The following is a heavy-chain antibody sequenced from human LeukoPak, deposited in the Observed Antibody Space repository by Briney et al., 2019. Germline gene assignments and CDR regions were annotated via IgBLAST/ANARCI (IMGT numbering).Heavy chain of an antibody. V-gene: IGHV4-39*07. J-gene: IGHJ4*02. CDR3: ARLQRITFGGVIVR. CDR2: VSYSGSP. D-gene: IGHD3-16*02. CDR1: GASINIYTYY. Sequence: SETLSLTCTVSGASINIYTYYWGWIRQPPGKGLEWIGSVSYSGSPYYNPSLTSRATISVDTSRNQVSLKLTSVTAADTAVYYCARLQRITFGGVIVRWGQGTLVTVSS.